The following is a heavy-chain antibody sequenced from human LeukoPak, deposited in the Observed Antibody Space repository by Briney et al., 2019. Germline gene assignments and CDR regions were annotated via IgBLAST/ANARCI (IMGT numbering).Heavy chain of an antibody. J-gene: IGHJ4*02. CDR1: GFTFSSYW. CDR2: INSDGSST. Sequence: GGSLRLSCAASGFTFSSYWMHWVRQAPGKGLVWVSRINSDGSSTSYADSVKGRFTISRDNAKNTLYLQMNSLRAEDTAVYYCARDPRARYYGSGSYFPWYFDYWGQGTLVTVSS. D-gene: IGHD3-10*01. CDR3: ARDPRARYYGSGSYFPWYFDY. V-gene: IGHV3-74*01.